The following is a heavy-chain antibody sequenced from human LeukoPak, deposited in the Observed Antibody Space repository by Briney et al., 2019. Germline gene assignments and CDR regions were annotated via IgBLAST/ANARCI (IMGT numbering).Heavy chain of an antibody. CDR1: GGSISSGGYY. CDR3: ARVPEGGYGSGSYYNAVDI. J-gene: IGHJ3*02. CDR2: IYHSGFT. V-gene: IGHV4-31*03. Sequence: SETLSLTCTVSGGSISSGGYYWSWIRQHPGKGLEWIGYIYHSGFTYYNPSLKSRVTILVDTSKNQFSLKLSSVTAADTAVYYCARVPEGGYGSGSYYNAVDIWGQGTMVTVSS. D-gene: IGHD3-10*01.